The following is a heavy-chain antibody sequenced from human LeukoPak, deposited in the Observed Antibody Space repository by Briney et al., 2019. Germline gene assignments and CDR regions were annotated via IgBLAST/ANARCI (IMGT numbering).Heavy chain of an antibody. J-gene: IGHJ4*02. CDR1: GFTFSSYV. CDR2: ISGSGGST. V-gene: IGHV3-23*01. Sequence: PGGSLRLSCVASGFTFSSYVMSWVRQAPGKGLDWVSTISGSGGSTYYADSVKGRFTISRDNSKNTLYLQMNSLRAEDTAIYFCAKRKGNDYGDLFHFWGQGTLVTVSS. D-gene: IGHD4-17*01. CDR3: AKRKGNDYGDLFHF.